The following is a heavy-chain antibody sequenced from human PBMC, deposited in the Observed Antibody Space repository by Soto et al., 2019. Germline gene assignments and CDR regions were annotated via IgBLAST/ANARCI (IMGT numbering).Heavy chain of an antibody. CDR2: ISWNSGSI. J-gene: IGHJ4*02. Sequence: GGSLRLSCAASGFTFDDYAMHWVRQAPGKGLEWVSGISWNSGSIGYADSVKGRFTISRDNAKNTLYLQMNSLRAEDTAVYYCAKFFATMKNSFDYWGQGTLVTVSS. V-gene: IGHV3-9*01. D-gene: IGHD3-22*01. CDR3: AKFFATMKNSFDY. CDR1: GFTFDDYA.